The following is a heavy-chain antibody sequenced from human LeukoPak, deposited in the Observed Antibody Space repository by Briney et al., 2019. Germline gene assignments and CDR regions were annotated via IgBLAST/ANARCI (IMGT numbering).Heavy chain of an antibody. D-gene: IGHD1-1*01. V-gene: IGHV3-64D*09. CDR2: ISRDGGST. CDR3: QESGTGTIPDY. Sequence: PGGSLRLSCSASGLTFTNHGMHWVRQAPGKGLEYVSGISRDGGSTYYADSVKGRFTISRDNSKNTLYLQMSSLRTEDTAVYYCQESGTGTIPDYWGQGTLVTVSS. CDR1: GLTFTNHG. J-gene: IGHJ4*02.